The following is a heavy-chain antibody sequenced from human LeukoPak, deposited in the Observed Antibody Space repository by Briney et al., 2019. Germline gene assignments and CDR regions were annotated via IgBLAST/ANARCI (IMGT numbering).Heavy chain of an antibody. Sequence: SETLSLTCTVSGGSISSYYWSWIRQPPGKGLEWIGYIYYSGSTNYNPSLKSRVTISVDRSKKQFSLKLTSVTAADTALYYCAIRFGRLEAGGTPFDSWGQGTLVTVSS. CDR2: IYYSGST. CDR3: AIRFGRLEAGGTPFDS. CDR1: GGSISSYY. D-gene: IGHD6-13*01. J-gene: IGHJ4*02. V-gene: IGHV4-59*12.